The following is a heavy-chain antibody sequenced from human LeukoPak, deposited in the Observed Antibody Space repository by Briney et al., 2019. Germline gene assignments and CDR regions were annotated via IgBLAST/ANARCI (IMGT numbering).Heavy chain of an antibody. Sequence: SETLSLTCSVSGGSISDSIVSHSWSWIRQPPGKGLEWIGYIYFNGRTNYSPSLKSRVTLSVDTSKNQFSMKLISVTAADTAVYYCARTARSRDWFDPWGQGSLVTVSS. J-gene: IGHJ5*02. CDR3: ARTARSRDWFDP. CDR2: IYFNGRT. D-gene: IGHD2-21*02. V-gene: IGHV4-61*01. CDR1: GGSISDSIVSHS.